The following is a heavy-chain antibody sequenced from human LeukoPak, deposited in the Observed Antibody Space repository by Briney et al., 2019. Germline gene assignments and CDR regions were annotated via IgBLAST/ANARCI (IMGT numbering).Heavy chain of an antibody. CDR3: ARDHGSSSSFDY. V-gene: IGHV3-48*02. CDR1: GFTFSYYS. J-gene: IGHJ4*02. CDR2: ISDSSTTI. Sequence: GGSLRLSCAASGFTFSYYSMNWVRQAPGKGLELVSYISDSSTTIYYADSVKGRFTVSRDNAKNSLYLQMNSLRDEDTAVYYCARDHGSSSSFDYWGQGSLVTVSS. D-gene: IGHD2-15*01.